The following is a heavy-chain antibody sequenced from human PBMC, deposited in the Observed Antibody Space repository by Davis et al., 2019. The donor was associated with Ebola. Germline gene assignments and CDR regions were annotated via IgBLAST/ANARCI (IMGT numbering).Heavy chain of an antibody. CDR1: GFTFSSYW. D-gene: IGHD2-2*01. CDR3: ARVVPAAYYYYGMDV. CDR2: IKQDGSEK. V-gene: IGHV3-7*03. J-gene: IGHJ6*02. Sequence: GGSLRLSCAASGFTFSSYWMSWVRQAPGKGLEWVANIKQDGSEKYYVDSVKGRFTISRDNAKNSLYLQMNSLRAEDTAVYYCARVVPAAYYYYGMDVWGQGTTVTVSS.